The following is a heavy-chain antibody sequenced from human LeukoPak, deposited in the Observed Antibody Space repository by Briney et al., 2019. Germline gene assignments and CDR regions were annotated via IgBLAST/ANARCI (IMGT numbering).Heavy chain of an antibody. J-gene: IGHJ6*03. CDR2: MNPNSGNT. V-gene: IGHV1-8*03. CDR1: GYTFTSYD. D-gene: IGHD4-23*01. CDR3: AGVLTPTSWAGYYYYYYMDV. Sequence: ASVKVSCKASGYTFTSYDINWVRQATGQGLEWMGWMNPNSGNTGYAQKFQGRVTITRNTSISTAYMELSSLRSEDTAVYYCAGVLTPTSWAGYYYYYYMDVWGKGTTVTVSS.